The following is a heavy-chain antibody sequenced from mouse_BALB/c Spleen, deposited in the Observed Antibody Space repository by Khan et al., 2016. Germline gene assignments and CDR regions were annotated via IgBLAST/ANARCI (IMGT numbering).Heavy chain of an antibody. CDR1: GYSITSDYA. Sequence: EVQLQESGPGLVKPSQSLSLTCTVTGYSITSDYAWNWIRQFPGNRLEWMGFINYSGSTSYNQPLKRRIPITRDTSKNQFFLQLISVTTEDTATYSCARDYYGSSYFDYWGQGTTLTVSS. D-gene: IGHD1-1*01. CDR3: ARDYYGSSYFDY. V-gene: IGHV3-2*02. J-gene: IGHJ2*01. CDR2: INYSGST.